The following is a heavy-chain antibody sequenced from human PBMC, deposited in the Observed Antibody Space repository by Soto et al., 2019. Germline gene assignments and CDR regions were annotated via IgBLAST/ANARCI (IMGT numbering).Heavy chain of an antibody. J-gene: IGHJ6*02. CDR2: IIPIFGTA. CDR3: ALWGFRDGNNSKYNYSGMDV. D-gene: IGHD1-1*01. CDR1: GGTFNRYT. Sequence: VQLVQSGAEVKKPGSSVKLSCKASGGTFNRYTISWVRQAPGQGLEWMGGIIPIFGTANYAQKFQGRVAIIADESTSAAYMELRSLRSEDTAVYYCALWGFRDGNNSKYNYSGMDVWGQGPTVTVS. V-gene: IGHV1-69*01.